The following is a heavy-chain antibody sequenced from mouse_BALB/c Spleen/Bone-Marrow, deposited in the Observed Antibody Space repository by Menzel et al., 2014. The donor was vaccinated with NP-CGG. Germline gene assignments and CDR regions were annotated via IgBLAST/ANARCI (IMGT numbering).Heavy chain of an antibody. CDR1: GYSFTGYY. J-gene: IGHJ2*01. V-gene: IGHV1S34*01. CDR3: ARGDGYYVDFDY. Sequence: LVKTGASVKISCKASGYSFTGYYMHWVKQSLGKSLEWIGYISCYNGATSYNQKFKGKATFTVDTSSSTAYMQFNSLTSEDSAVYYCARGDGYYVDFDYWGQGTTLTVSS. D-gene: IGHD2-3*01. CDR2: ISCYNGAT.